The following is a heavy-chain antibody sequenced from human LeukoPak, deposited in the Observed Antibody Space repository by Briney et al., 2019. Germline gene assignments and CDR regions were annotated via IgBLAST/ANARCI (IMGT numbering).Heavy chain of an antibody. J-gene: IGHJ4*02. V-gene: IGHV1-2*02. Sequence: ASVKVSCKASGCTFTSYYMHWVRQAPGQGLEWMGWINPNSGGTNYAQKFQGRVTMTRDTSISTAYMELSRLRSDDTAVYYCAREPRRYKGYFDYWGQGTLVTVSS. CDR1: GCTFTSYY. CDR3: AREPRRYKGYFDY. D-gene: IGHD5-24*01. CDR2: INPNSGGT.